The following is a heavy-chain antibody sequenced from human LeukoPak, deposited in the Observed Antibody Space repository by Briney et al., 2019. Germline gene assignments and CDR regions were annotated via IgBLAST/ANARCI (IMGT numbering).Heavy chain of an antibody. CDR3: ARGSKAAPGTFDY. J-gene: IGHJ4*02. CDR2: IYYTGST. CDR1: GGSISSYY. D-gene: IGHD6-13*01. Sequence: SETLSLTCTVSGGSISSYYWSWIRQPPGKGLEWIGYIYYTGSTDYNPSLKSRVTISVDTSKNQFSLKLSSVTAADTAVYYCARGSKAAPGTFDYWGQGTLVTDSS. V-gene: IGHV4-59*01.